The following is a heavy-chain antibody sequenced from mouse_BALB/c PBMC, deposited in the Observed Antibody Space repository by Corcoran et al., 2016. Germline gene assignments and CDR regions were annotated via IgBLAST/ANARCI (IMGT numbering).Heavy chain of an antibody. J-gene: IGHJ2*01. Sequence: QIQLVQSGPELKKPGETVKISCKASGYTFTNYGMNWVKQAPGKGLKWMGWINTYTGEPTYADDFKGRFAFSLETSASTAYLQINNLKNEDTATYFCERFITTPTSLFDYWGQGTTLTVSS. V-gene: IGHV9-3-1*01. CDR2: INTYTGEP. D-gene: IGHD1-2*01. CDR1: GYTFTNYG. CDR3: ERFITTPTSLFDY.